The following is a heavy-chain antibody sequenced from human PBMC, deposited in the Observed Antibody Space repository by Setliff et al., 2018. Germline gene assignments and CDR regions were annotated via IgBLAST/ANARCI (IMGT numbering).Heavy chain of an antibody. Sequence: SGPSGEPTQTLTLTCTLSGFSLTSGVRVSWIRQPPGKALEWLARIDWDDDKFYSTSLRTRLTISKDISKSQVVLTMTNMDPVDTATYYCARIRGTGDAFDIWGQGTMVTVSS. CDR1: GFSLTSGVR. CDR3: ARIRGTGDAFDI. D-gene: IGHD7-27*01. J-gene: IGHJ3*02. CDR2: IDWDDDK. V-gene: IGHV2-70*04.